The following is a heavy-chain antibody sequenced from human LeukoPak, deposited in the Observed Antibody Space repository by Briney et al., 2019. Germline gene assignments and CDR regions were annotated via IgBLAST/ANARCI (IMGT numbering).Heavy chain of an antibody. CDR3: ARHPYYDFWSGYYTIGDY. CDR2: IFYSGGT. Sequence: PSETLSLTCTVSGDSINNYYWSWIRQPPGKGLEWIGYIFYSGGTKYNPSLKSRVAISIAMSKNQFSLNLNSVTAADTAVYYCARHPYYDFWSGYYTIGDYWGQGTLVTVSS. V-gene: IGHV4-59*01. J-gene: IGHJ4*02. D-gene: IGHD3-3*01. CDR1: GDSINNYY.